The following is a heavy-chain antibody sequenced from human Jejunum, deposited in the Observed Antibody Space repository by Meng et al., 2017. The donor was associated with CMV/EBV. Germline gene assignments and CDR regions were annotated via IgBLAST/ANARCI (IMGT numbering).Heavy chain of an antibody. D-gene: IGHD3-22*01. J-gene: IGHJ4*02. CDR2: IRSDGGVT. V-gene: IGHV3-74*01. CDR3: ARGFYENSGYHLLIDY. CDR1: FTYSKDG. Sequence: FTYSKDGVHGFRQAPGKGLVWVSRIRSDGGVTAYADSVKGRFTISRDNAKNTVYLQMNSLRVEDTAVYHCARGFYENSGYHLLIDYWGQGTLVTVSS.